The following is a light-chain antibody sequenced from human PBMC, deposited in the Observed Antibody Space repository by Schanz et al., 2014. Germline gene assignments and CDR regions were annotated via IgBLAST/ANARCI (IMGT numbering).Light chain of an antibody. J-gene: IGLJ2*01. Sequence: QSALTQPASVSGSPGQSVTISCTGISSDVGSYKLVSWYQQHPGKAPKLMINEVNKRPSGVPDRFSGSKSGNTASLTISGLQAEDEADYYCSSYAGNNKLLFGGGTKLTVL. V-gene: IGLV2-14*02. CDR3: SSYAGNNKLL. CDR1: SSDVGSYKL. CDR2: EVN.